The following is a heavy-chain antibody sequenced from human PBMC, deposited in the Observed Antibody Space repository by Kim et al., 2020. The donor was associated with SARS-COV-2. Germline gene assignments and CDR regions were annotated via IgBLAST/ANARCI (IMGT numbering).Heavy chain of an antibody. D-gene: IGHD3-22*01. J-gene: IGHJ4*02. V-gene: IGHV3-7*01. CDR1: GFTFSSYW. CDR3: ARELDSSGYPKPFDY. Sequence: GGSLRLSCAASGFTFSSYWMSWVRQAPGKGLEWVANIKQDGSEKYYVDSVKGRFTISRDNAKNSLYLQMNSLRAEDTAVYYCARELDSSGYPKPFDYWGQGTPFTVSS. CDR2: IKQDGSEK.